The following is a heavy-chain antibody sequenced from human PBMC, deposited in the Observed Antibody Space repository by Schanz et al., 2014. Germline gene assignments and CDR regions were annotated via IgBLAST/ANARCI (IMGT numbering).Heavy chain of an antibody. J-gene: IGHJ4*02. V-gene: IGHV1-18*01. CDR3: ARDFSANVGNYFDY. Sequence: QVQLVQSGAEVKKPGASVKVSCKASGYTFSSYGITWVRQAPGQGLEWMGWINGYNGHTLYAQKFQGRVTMTTDTSTSTSYMEQTSLRFDDTAVYYCARDFSANVGNYFDYWGQGTLVTVSS. D-gene: IGHD1-26*01. CDR1: GYTFSSYG. CDR2: INGYNGHT.